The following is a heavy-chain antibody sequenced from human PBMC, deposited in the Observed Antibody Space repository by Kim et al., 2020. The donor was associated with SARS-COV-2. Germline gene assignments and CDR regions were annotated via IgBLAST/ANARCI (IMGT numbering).Heavy chain of an antibody. CDR1: GFTFSSYS. Sequence: GGSLRLSCAASGFTFSSYSMNWVRQAPGKGLEWVSSISSSSSYIYYADSVKGRFTISRDNAKNSLYLQMNSLRAEDTAVYYCAGLVQGMEYYYYYYGMDVWGQGTTVTVSS. V-gene: IGHV3-21*01. D-gene: IGHD6-19*01. CDR3: AGLVQGMEYYYYYYGMDV. J-gene: IGHJ6*02. CDR2: ISSSSSYI.